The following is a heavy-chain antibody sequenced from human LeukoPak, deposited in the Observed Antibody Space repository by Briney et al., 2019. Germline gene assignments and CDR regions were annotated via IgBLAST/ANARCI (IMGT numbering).Heavy chain of an antibody. CDR2: ISASGGST. D-gene: IGHD3-3*01. CDR1: GFTFSSSA. J-gene: IGHJ6*02. CDR3: AKDQEDITIFGVVGYGMDV. V-gene: IGHV3-23*01. Sequence: PGGSLRLSCAASGFTFSSSAMSWVRQVPGKGLEWVSGISASGGSTSYADSVRGRFTISRDNSKNTLYVQMNSLRAEDTAVYYCAKDQEDITIFGVVGYGMDVWGQGTTVTVSS.